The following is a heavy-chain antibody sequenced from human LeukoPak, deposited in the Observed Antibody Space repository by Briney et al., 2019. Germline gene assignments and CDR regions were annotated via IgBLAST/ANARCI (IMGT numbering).Heavy chain of an antibody. J-gene: IGHJ4*02. D-gene: IGHD1-14*01. CDR1: GFIFSNYY. CDR3: ARRKEVQTTFDC. Sequence: GGSLRLSCAASGFIFSNYYMGWVRQAPGKGLEWVANIHEDGSATYYVDSVKGRFTISRDNAKNSLDLQMNSLRAEDTAVYFCARRKEVQTTFDCWGQGTLVTVSS. V-gene: IGHV3-7*01. CDR2: IHEDGSAT.